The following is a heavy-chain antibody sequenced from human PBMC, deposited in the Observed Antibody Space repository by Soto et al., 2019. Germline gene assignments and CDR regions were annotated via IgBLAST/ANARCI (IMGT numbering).Heavy chain of an antibody. CDR1: GGTFTNYA. CDR2: IIPIFGTP. J-gene: IGHJ6*02. Sequence: ASVKVSCKPSGGTFTNYAFSWVRQAPGQGLEWMGGIIPIFGTPDYAQNFQGRVTITADESTRTASMELSSLRSDDTAVYYCARERSVGYCITTTCPKPFYYYAMDGCGQGTTVTVYS. CDR3: ARERSVGYCITTTCPKPFYYYAMDG. V-gene: IGHV1-69*13. D-gene: IGHD2-2*01.